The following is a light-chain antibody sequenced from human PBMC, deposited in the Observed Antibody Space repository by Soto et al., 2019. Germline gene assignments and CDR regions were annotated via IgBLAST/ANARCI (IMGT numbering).Light chain of an antibody. V-gene: IGLV2-23*01. CDR2: EGS. CDR3: CSYAGSSTYYV. CDR1: SSDVGNYNL. J-gene: IGLJ1*01. Sequence: QSVLTQPASVSGSPGQSITISCTGTSSDVGNYNLVSWYQQHPGKAPKPMIYEGSKRPSGVSNRFSASKSGNTASLTISGLQAEDEADYYCCSYAGSSTYYVFGTGTKLTVL.